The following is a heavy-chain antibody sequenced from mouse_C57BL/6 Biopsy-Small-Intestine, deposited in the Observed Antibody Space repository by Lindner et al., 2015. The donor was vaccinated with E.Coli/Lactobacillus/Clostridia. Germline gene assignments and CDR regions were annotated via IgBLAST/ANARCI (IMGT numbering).Heavy chain of an antibody. CDR1: GYTFTSYI. Sequence: VQLQESGPELVKPGASVKMSCKATGYTFTSYIMHWVKQKPGQGLEWIGYFNPYNDDTKYNEKFKDRATLTSDRSSSTAYMELSSLTSEDSAVYYCARYGPFYALDYWGQGTSVTVSS. CDR3: ARYGPFYALDY. D-gene: IGHD1-1*02. CDR2: FNPYNDDT. J-gene: IGHJ4*01. V-gene: IGHV1-14*01.